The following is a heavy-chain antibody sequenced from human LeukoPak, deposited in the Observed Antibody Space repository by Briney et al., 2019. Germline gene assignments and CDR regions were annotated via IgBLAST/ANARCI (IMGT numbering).Heavy chain of an antibody. CDR2: INPSGGST. Sequence: ASVKVSCKASGYTFTSYYMHWVRQAPGQGLEWMGIINPSGGSTSYAQKFQGRVTMTRDTSISTAYMELSRLTSDDTAVYYCARGGGITGCDLDYWGQGTLVTVSS. CDR1: GYTFTSYY. CDR3: ARGGGITGCDLDY. V-gene: IGHV1-46*01. D-gene: IGHD3-16*01. J-gene: IGHJ4*02.